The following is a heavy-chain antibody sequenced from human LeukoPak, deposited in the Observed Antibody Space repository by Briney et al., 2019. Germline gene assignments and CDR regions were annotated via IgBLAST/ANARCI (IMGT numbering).Heavy chain of an antibody. CDR1: GYTFTGYY. Sequence: ASVKVSCRASGYTFTGYYMHWVRQAPGQGLEWMGWINPNSGGTNYAQKFQGRVTMTRDTSISTAYMELSRLRSDDTAVYYCARDLTPYSSSFAGSLDCWGQGTLVTVSS. V-gene: IGHV1-2*02. D-gene: IGHD6-6*01. J-gene: IGHJ4*02. CDR3: ARDLTPYSSSFAGSLDC. CDR2: INPNSGGT.